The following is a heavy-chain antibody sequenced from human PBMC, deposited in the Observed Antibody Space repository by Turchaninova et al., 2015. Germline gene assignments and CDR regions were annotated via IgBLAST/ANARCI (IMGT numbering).Heavy chain of an antibody. CDR2: IFSNDEK. Sequence: QVTLKESGPVLVKPTETLTLTCTVSGFSLSNARMGVSWIRQPPGKALEWLAHIFSNDEKSYSTSLKSRLTISQDPSKSQVVLTMTNMDPEETATYYCARILSGWYYFDYWGQGTLVTVSS. J-gene: IGHJ4*02. CDR1: GFSLSNARMG. D-gene: IGHD6-19*01. CDR3: ARILSGWYYFDY. V-gene: IGHV2-26*01.